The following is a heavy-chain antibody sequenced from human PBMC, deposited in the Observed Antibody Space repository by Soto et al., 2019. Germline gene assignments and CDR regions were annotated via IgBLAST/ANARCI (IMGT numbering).Heavy chain of an antibody. CDR2: ISFDGSNK. V-gene: IGHV3-30*01. CDR1: GFTFSSYA. Sequence: QVQLVESGGGVVQPGRSLRLSCAASGFTFSSYAMHWVRQAPGKGLEWVAFISFDGSNKYYADSVKGRFTISRDNSKNTLYLQMNSLRAEDTAVYCCARDAVPSYFDYWGQGTLVTVSS. CDR3: ARDAVPSYFDY. J-gene: IGHJ4*02.